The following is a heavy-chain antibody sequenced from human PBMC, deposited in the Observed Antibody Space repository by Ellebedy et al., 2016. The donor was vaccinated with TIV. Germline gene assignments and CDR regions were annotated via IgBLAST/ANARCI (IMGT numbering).Heavy chain of an antibody. D-gene: IGHD6-19*01. J-gene: IGHJ4*02. V-gene: IGHV1-46*01. CDR1: GYTFTSYY. CDR3: ARDQGGTHSSGGDELAF. CDR2: INPSGGSS. Sequence: AASVKVSCKASGYTFTSYYMHWVRQAPGQGLEWMGIINPSGGSSTYAQKFQGRVTMTRDTSTGTVYMELSSLRSGDTAVYYCARDQGGTHSSGGDELAFWGQGTLVTVSS.